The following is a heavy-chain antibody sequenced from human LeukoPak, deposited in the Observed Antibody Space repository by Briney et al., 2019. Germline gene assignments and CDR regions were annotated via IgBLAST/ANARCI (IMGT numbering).Heavy chain of an antibody. D-gene: IGHD3-10*01. Sequence: GGSLRLSCAASGFTFSRDVMHWVRQAPGKGLEWVALISYDGNNKFYADSVKGRFTISRDNSRNTLFLQMNSLRGEDAAVYSCARGGIPTGPYYYFYYMDVWGKGTAVTVSS. J-gene: IGHJ6*03. V-gene: IGHV3-30*01. CDR1: GFTFSRDV. CDR3: ARGGIPTGPYYYFYYMDV. CDR2: ISYDGNNK.